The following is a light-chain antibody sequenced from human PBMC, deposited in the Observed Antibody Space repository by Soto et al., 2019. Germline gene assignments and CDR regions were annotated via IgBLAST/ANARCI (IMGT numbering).Light chain of an antibody. CDR1: QTISSW. CDR2: EAS. CDR3: LQDFQYPRT. Sequence: IQMTQSPSTLSATAGDRVTITCRASQTISSWLAWYQQKPGKAPKLLIYEASTLQSGVPSRFSGNFSATNFSLTIGSLQSEDFATYYCLQDFQYPRTFGQGTKVDIK. V-gene: IGKV1-6*01. J-gene: IGKJ1*01.